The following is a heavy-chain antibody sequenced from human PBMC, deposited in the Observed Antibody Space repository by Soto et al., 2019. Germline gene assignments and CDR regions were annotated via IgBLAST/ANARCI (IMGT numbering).Heavy chain of an antibody. CDR3: ARYSADSRNWFDP. CDR2: IYYSGST. CDR1: GGSISSYY. J-gene: IGHJ5*02. D-gene: IGHD2-21*01. Sequence: SETLSLTCTVSGGSISSYYWSWIRQPPGKGLEWIGYIYYSGSTNYNPSLKSRVTISVDTSKNQFSLKLSSVTAADTAVYYCARYSADSRNWFDPWGQGTLVTGSS. V-gene: IGHV4-59*08.